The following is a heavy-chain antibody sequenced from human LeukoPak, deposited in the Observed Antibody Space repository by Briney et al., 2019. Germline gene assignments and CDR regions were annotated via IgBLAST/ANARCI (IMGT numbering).Heavy chain of an antibody. CDR1: GFTFSSYA. CDR2: ISGSGGST. D-gene: IGHD2-2*01. J-gene: IGHJ4*02. CDR3: AKTCSSTSCYFD. Sequence: GGSLRLSCAASGFTFSSYAMSWVRQAPGKGLEWVSAISGSGGSTYYTDSVKGRFTISRDNSKNTLYLQMNSLRAEDTAVYYCAKTCSSTSCYFDWGQGTLVTVSS. V-gene: IGHV3-23*01.